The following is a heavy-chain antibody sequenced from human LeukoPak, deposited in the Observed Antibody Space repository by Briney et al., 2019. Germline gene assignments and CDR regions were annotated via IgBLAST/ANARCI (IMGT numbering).Heavy chain of an antibody. CDR1: GGSISSYY. CDR2: IYYSGST. J-gene: IGHJ4*02. V-gene: IGHV4-59*12. Sequence: PSETLSLTCTVSGGSISSYYWSWIRQPPGKGLEWIGYIYYSGSTNYNPSLKSRVTMSVDTSKNQFSLKLSSVTAADTAVYYCARLNSYGAFDYWGQGTLVTVSS. D-gene: IGHD5-18*01. CDR3: ARLNSYGAFDY.